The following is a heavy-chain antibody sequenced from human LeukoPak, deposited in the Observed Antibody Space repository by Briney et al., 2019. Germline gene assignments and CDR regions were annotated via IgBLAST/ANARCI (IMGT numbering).Heavy chain of an antibody. CDR2: INWNGGST. CDR3: ARDKGAGIVVVVAAPTYFDY. J-gene: IGHJ4*02. V-gene: IGHV3-20*04. CDR1: GFTIDDYG. Sequence: GGSLRLSCAASGFTIDDYGMSWVRQAPGKGLEWVSGINWNGGSTGYADSVKGRFTISRDNAKNSLYLQMNSLRAEDTALYYCARDKGAGIVVVVAAPTYFDYWGQGTLVTVSS. D-gene: IGHD2-15*01.